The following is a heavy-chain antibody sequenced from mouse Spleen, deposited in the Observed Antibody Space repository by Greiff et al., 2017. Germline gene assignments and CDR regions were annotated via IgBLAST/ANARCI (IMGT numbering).Heavy chain of an antibody. V-gene: IGHV3-6*01. CDR2: ISYDGSN. J-gene: IGHJ1*01. D-gene: IGHD2-4*01. CDR1: GYSITSGYY. CDR3: ARAIYDYDPVFDV. Sequence: EVQLQQSGPGLVKPSQSLSLTCSVTGYSITSGYYWKWIRQFPGNKREWMGYISYDGSNNYNPSLKNRISITRDTSKNQFFLKLNSVTTEDTATYYCARAIYDYDPVFDVWGAGTTVTVSS.